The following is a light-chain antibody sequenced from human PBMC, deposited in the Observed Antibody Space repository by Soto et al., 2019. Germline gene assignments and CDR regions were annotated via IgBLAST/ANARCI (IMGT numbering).Light chain of an antibody. J-gene: IGKJ1*01. CDR1: QSISSW. V-gene: IGKV1-5*03. CDR2: QAS. CDR3: QQYTTYWT. Sequence: DIQMTQSPSTLSASVGDRVTITCRASQSISSWLAWYQHKPGEAPKLLISQASTLESGVPPRFSGSGSGTEFTLTITSLQPEDFTTYFCQQYTTYWTFGQGTKVDIK.